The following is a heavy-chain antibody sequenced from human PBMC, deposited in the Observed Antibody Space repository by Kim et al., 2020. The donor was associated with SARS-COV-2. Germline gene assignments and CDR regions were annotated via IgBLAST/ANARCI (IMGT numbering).Heavy chain of an antibody. CDR3: ARLYYYYDSSGYYYNWFDP. V-gene: IGHV5-51*01. J-gene: IGHJ5*02. D-gene: IGHD3-22*01. CDR1: GYSFTSYW. Sequence: GESLKISCKGSGYSFTSYWIGWVRQMPGKGLEWMGIIYPGDSDTRYSPSFQGQVTISADKSISTAYLQWSSLKASDTAMYYCARLYYYYDSSGYYYNWFDPWGQGTLVTVSS. CDR2: IYPGDSDT.